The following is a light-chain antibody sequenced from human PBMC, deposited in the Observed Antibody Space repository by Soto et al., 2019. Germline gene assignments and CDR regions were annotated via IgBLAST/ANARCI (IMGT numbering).Light chain of an antibody. CDR1: NSNIGAGYD. J-gene: IGLJ1*01. V-gene: IGLV1-40*01. CDR2: GNS. CDR3: QSYGDSLSGYV. Sequence: VLTQPPSVSGAPGQRVTTSCTGSNSNIGAGYDVHWYQQLPGTAPKLLIYGNSNRPSGVPDRFSGSKSGTSASLTITGLQAEDEADYYCQSYGDSLSGYVFXTGTKVTVL.